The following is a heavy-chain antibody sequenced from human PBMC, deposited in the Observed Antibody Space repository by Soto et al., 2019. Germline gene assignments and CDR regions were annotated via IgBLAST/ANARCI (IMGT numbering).Heavy chain of an antibody. CDR1: GGSFSGYY. D-gene: IGHD6-19*01. Sequence: QVQLQQWGAGLLKPSETLSLTCSVSGGSFSGYYWSWIRQPPGKGLEWIGEINHSGSTNYNPSLKGRLTISVDTSKNQFSLKRSSGTAAGTAVYYCARGWLGDNWFDPWGQGTLVTVSS. V-gene: IGHV4-34*01. CDR2: INHSGST. J-gene: IGHJ5*02. CDR3: ARGWLGDNWFDP.